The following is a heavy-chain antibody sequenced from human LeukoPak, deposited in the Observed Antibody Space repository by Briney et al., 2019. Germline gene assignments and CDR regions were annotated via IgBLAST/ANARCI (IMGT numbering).Heavy chain of an antibody. J-gene: IGHJ3*02. CDR1: GGTFSSYA. CDR3: ASGHCSSTSCYISGVHDDAFDI. CDR2: IIPIFGTA. V-gene: IGHV1-69*13. D-gene: IGHD2-2*02. Sequence: SVKVSCKASGGTFSSYAISWVRQAPGQGLEWMGGIIPIFGTANYAQKFQGRVTVTADESTSTAYMELSSLRSEDTAVYYCASGHCSSTSCYISGVHDDAFDIWGQGTMVTVSS.